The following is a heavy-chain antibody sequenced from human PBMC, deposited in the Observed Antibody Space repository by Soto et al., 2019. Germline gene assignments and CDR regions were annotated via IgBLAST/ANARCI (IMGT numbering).Heavy chain of an antibody. J-gene: IGHJ4*02. V-gene: IGHV4-39*01. CDR2: IYYSGST. CDR1: GGSISSSSYY. CDR3: ARRNAAGNDY. D-gene: IGHD6-13*01. Sequence: SETLSLTCTVSGGSISSSSYYWGWIRQPPGKGLEWIGSIYYSGSTYYNPSLKSRVTISVDTSKNQFSLKLSSVTAADTAVYYCARRNAAGNDYWGQGTLVTVS.